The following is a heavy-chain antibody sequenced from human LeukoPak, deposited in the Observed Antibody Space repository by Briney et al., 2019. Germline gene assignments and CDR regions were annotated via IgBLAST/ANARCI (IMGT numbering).Heavy chain of an antibody. CDR1: GFTFSSYN. D-gene: IGHD6-19*01. J-gene: IGHJ4*02. CDR3: ARDSGWFRFDY. V-gene: IGHV3-21*04. CDR2: ISSSSSYI. Sequence: GGSLRLSCAASGFTFSSYNMNWVRQAPGKGLEWVSSISSSSSYIYYADSVKGRFTISRDNAKNSLFLQTNSLRVDDTAVYYCARDSGWFRFDYWGQGTLVTVSS.